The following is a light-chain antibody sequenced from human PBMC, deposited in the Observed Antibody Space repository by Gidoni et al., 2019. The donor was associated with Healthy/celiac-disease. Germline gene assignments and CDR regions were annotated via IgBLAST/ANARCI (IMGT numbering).Light chain of an antibody. V-gene: IGKV1-5*03. J-gene: IGKJ1*01. CDR3: QQYNSYLWT. Sequence: DIQMTQSPSTLSASVGDRVTITCRASQSISSWLAWYQQKPGNAPKLLIYKASSLESGVPSRVRGSGSGTEFTLNISSLQPDDFATYYCQQYNSYLWTFGQGTKVEIK. CDR1: QSISSW. CDR2: KAS.